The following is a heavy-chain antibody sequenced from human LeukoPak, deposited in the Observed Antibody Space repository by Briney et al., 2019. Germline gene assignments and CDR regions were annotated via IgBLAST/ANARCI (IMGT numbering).Heavy chain of an antibody. V-gene: IGHV3-30-3*01. Sequence: GGSLRLPCAASGFTFSSYAMHWVRQAPGKGLEWVAVISYDGSNKYYADSVKGRFTISRDNSKNTLYLQMNSLRAEDTAVYYCAKAGREMATLKLQYYFDYWGQGTLVTVSS. J-gene: IGHJ4*02. D-gene: IGHD5-24*01. CDR2: ISYDGSNK. CDR3: AKAGREMATLKLQYYFDY. CDR1: GFTFSSYA.